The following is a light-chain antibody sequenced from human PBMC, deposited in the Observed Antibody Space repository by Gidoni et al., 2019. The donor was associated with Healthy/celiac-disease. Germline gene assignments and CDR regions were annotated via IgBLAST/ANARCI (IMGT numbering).Light chain of an antibody. J-gene: IGLJ3*02. CDR1: SLRSYY. Sequence: SSELTQDPAVSVALGQTVRITCQGDSLRSYYASWYQQKPGQAPVLVIYGTNNRPSGIPARFSGSSSGNTASLTITGAQEEEEADYYCNSRDSSGNHLVFGGGTKLTVL. CDR2: GTN. CDR3: NSRDSSGNHLV. V-gene: IGLV3-19*01.